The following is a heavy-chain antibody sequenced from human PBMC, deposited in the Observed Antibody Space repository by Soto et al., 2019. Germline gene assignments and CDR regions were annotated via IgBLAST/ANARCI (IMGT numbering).Heavy chain of an antibody. CDR1: GGSFSGYY. V-gene: IGHV4-34*01. CDR3: ARVESVAARPVSAYYYMDV. CDR2: INHSGST. Sequence: QVPLQQWGAGLLKPSETLSLTCAVYGGSFSGYYWSWIRQPPGKGLEWIGEINHSGSTNYNPSLKSRVTRSVDASENQFSLKLSSVTAADTAVYYCARVESVAARPVSAYYYMDVWGKGNTVTVSS. D-gene: IGHD6-6*01. J-gene: IGHJ6*03.